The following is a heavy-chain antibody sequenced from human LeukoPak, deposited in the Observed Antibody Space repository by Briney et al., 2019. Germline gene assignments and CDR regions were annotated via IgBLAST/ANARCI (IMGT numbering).Heavy chain of an antibody. J-gene: IGHJ5*02. V-gene: IGHV1-2*06. CDR1: GYIFTDYY. CDR3: ARDREQQLGNWFDP. CDR2: INPNSGGT. Sequence: ASVKVSRKASGYIFTDYYMHWVRQAPGQELGWMGRINPNSGGTNYAQKFQGRVTMTRDTSISTAYMELSRLRSDDTAVYYCARDREQQLGNWFDPWGQGTLVTVSS. D-gene: IGHD6-13*01.